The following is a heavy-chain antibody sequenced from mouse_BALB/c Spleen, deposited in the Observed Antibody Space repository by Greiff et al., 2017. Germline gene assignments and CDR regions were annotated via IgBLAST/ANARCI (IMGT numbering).Heavy chain of an antibody. D-gene: IGHD2-2*01. V-gene: IGHV1-82*01. Sequence: QVQLQQSGPELVKPGASVKISCKASGYAFSSSWMNWVKQRPGQGLEWIGRIYPGDGDTNYNGKFKGKATLTADKSSSTAYMQLSSLTSVDSAVYFCASYGYDGYAMDYWGQGTSVTVSS. CDR1: GYAFSSSW. CDR3: ASYGYDGYAMDY. J-gene: IGHJ4*01. CDR2: IYPGDGDT.